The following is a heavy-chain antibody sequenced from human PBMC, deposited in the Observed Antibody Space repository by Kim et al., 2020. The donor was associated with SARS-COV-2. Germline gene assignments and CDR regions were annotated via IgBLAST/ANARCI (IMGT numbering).Heavy chain of an antibody. V-gene: IGHV4-59*08. D-gene: IGHD6-6*01. Sequence: LKSRVTISVDTSKNQFSLKLSSVTAADTAVYYCARRRLYSSSSSRWYFDLWGRGTLVTVSS. J-gene: IGHJ2*01. CDR3: ARRRLYSSSSSRWYFDL.